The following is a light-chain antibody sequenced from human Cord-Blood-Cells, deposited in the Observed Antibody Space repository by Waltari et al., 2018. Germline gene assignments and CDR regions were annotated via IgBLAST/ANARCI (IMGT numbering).Light chain of an antibody. J-gene: IGKJ1*01. CDR1: QSVSSSY. CDR2: GAS. CDR3: QQYGSSPVA. Sequence: LFTQSPATLPLSPGERAPLSYRASQSVSSSYLAWYQQTPGQAPRLLIYGASSRATGLPDRLRGSGSGTDFTLTISRLEPEVLAVYSCQQYGSSPVAFGPGTKVEIK. V-gene: IGKV3-20*01.